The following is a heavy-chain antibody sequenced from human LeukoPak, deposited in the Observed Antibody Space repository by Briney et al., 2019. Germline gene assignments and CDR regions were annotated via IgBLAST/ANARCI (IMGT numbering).Heavy chain of an antibody. CDR2: IRGDGADT. J-gene: IGHJ4*02. D-gene: IGHD2-15*01. CDR3: TKIGAPNTADMYIDV. CDR1: GVTFSNYF. Sequence: GGSLRLSCAASGVTFSNYFMTWVRQAPGKGLEWISSIRGDGADTYYADSVKGRFTVSRDNSKNTLYLQMNSLRAEDTAIYYCTKIGAPNTADMYIDVWGQGTLVTVS. V-gene: IGHV3-23*01.